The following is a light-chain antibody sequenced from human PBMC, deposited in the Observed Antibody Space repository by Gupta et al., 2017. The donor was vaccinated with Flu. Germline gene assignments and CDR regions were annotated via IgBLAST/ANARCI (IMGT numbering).Light chain of an antibody. CDR2: STN. CDR1: AGAVTSGYF. J-gene: IGLJ1*01. Sequence: QTVVTQEPSLTVSPGGTVTLTCASSAGAVTSGYFPNWFQQKPGQPPRALIYSTNNKHSWTPARFSGSLVGGKAALTLSDGQPEDEAEYYCLRYYGGASYVFGTGTKVTVL. V-gene: IGLV7-43*01. CDR3: LRYYGGASYV.